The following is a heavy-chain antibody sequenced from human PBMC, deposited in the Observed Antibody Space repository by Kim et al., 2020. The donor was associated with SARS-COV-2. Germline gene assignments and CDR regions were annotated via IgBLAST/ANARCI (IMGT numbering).Heavy chain of an antibody. D-gene: IGHD6-19*01. CDR1: GFAVYRFA. Sequence: GGSLRLSCAASGFAVYRFAMNWVRQAPGKGLEWISAITNNNGKTYYQDSVKGRFTISRDESKNIVYLHMSRLRVEDTAVYYCAKDHPSPGWPTFGDWGQG. CDR2: ITNNNGKT. J-gene: IGHJ4*02. V-gene: IGHV3-23*01. CDR3: AKDHPSPGWPTFGD.